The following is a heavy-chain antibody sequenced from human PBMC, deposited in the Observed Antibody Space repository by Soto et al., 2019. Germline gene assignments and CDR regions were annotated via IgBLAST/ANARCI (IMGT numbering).Heavy chain of an antibody. Sequence: SVKVSCKASGGTFSSYTISWVRQAPGQGLEWMGRIIPILGIANYAQKFQGRVTITADKSTSTAYMELSSLRSEDTAVYYCALTVRDTAMVFDYWGQGTLVAVSS. CDR1: GGTFSSYT. V-gene: IGHV1-69*02. J-gene: IGHJ4*02. CDR3: ALTVRDTAMVFDY. D-gene: IGHD5-18*01. CDR2: IIPILGIA.